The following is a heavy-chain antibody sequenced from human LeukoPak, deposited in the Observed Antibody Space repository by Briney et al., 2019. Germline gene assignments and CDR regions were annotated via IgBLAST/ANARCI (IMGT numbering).Heavy chain of an antibody. V-gene: IGHV4-4*09. D-gene: IGHD6-13*01. CDR1: GVSINTYY. CDR2: VSSTGAT. J-gene: IGHJ5*02. CDR3: ARRARYSSGWYWFDP. Sequence: SETLSLTCVVSGVSINTYYWTWIRQPPGKGLEWIGCVSSTGATNYNPSLKSRVTMSVDTSKNQFSLKLSSVTAADTAVYYCARRARYSSGWYWFDPWGQGTLVTVSS.